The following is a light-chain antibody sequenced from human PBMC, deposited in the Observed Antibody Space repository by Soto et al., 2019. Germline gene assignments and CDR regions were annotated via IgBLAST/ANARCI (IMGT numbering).Light chain of an antibody. Sequence: DIQMTQSPPSLSASVGDIVTIACRASHSVSRYLNWYQQKPGKAPKLLIHAASSLQSGVRGRFSGSGSGTEFTLSIRSLQPEEFATYYCQQTYSIPFTFGQGTKLEI. CDR2: AAS. J-gene: IGKJ2*01. V-gene: IGKV1-39*01. CDR3: QQTYSIPFT. CDR1: HSVSRY.